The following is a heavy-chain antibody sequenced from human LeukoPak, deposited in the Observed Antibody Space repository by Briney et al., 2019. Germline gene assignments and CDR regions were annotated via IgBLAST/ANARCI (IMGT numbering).Heavy chain of an antibody. CDR1: GGSISSSSYY. CDR2: IYYSGST. D-gene: IGHD2/OR15-2a*01. V-gene: IGHV4-39*07. CDR3: ARTDRWAPFQFYYYYYYMDV. Sequence: SETLSLTCTVSGGSISSSSYYWGWIRQPPGKGLEWIGSIYYSGSTYYNPSLKSRVTISVDTSKNQFSLKLSSVTAADTAVYYCARTDRWAPFQFYYYYYYMDVWGKGTTVTISS. J-gene: IGHJ6*03.